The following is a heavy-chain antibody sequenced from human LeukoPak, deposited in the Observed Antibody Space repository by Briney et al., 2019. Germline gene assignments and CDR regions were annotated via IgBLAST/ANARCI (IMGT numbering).Heavy chain of an antibody. CDR1: RGSISTYY. CDR2: IHSSGNS. J-gene: IGHJ4*02. CDR3: ARREDSPAGGIFDY. V-gene: IGHV4-4*08. D-gene: IGHD3-16*01. Sequence: SETLSLTCTVSRGSISTYYWTWIRQPPGKGLEYIVYIHSSGNSNYNPSLKSRVTISVDTSKNQFSLKLNSVTAADTAVYFCARREDSPAGGIFDYWGQGTLVTVSS.